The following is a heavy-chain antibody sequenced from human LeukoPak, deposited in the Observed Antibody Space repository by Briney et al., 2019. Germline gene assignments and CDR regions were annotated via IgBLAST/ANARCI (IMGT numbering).Heavy chain of an antibody. V-gene: IGHV1-69*06. J-gene: IGHJ6*03. CDR2: IIPLYGTS. D-gene: IGHD1-26*01. Sequence: SVKVSCKASGGTFSNYEINWLRQAPGQGLEWLGGIIPLYGTSNYAQRFQDRVTMTADISTSTAYMELSSLRSEDTALYYCARGVGAPYYYYYYYMDVWGKGTTVTVSS. CDR1: GGTFSNYE. CDR3: ARGVGAPYYYYYYYMDV.